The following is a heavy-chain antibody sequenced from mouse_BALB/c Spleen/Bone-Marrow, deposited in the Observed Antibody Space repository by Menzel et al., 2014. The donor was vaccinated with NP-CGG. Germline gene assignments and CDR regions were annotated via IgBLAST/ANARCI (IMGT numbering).Heavy chain of an antibody. V-gene: IGHV1S137*01. Sequence: VQLQQSGAKLVRPGVSVKIFCKGSGYTFTDHAIHWVKRSHAKSLEWIGVISGYYGDAIYNQKFKGKATMTVDKSSSTAYMELARLTSEDSAIYYCARSGKVRNAMDYWGQGTSVTVSS. D-gene: IGHD2-14*01. J-gene: IGHJ4*01. CDR2: ISGYYGDA. CDR3: ARSGKVRNAMDY. CDR1: GYTFTDHA.